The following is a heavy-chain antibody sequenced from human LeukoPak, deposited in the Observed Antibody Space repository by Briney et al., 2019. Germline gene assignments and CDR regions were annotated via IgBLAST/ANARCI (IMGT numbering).Heavy chain of an antibody. J-gene: IGHJ4*02. D-gene: IGHD2-8*02. CDR3: TRDGQFDSAVCDY. CDR2: ISRSGSAI. Sequence: GRSLTLSCAASGXTFSTFEMNWVRQAPGKGLEWISYISRSGSAIYYADSVKGRFTISRDNAKNSLYLQMNSLRVEDTAVYYCTRDGQFDSAVCDYWGQGTVVTVSS. V-gene: IGHV3-48*03. CDR1: GXTFSTFE.